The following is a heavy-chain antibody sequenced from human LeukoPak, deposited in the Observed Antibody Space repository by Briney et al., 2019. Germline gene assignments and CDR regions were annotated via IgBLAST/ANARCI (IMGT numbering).Heavy chain of an antibody. CDR3: AREGYSTSSLIAFDI. D-gene: IGHD2/OR15-2a*01. CDR2: IYTSGST. CDR1: GGSISSYY. V-gene: IGHV4-4*07. Sequence: SEPLSLTCTVSGGSISSYYWSWIRQPAGKGLEWIGRIYTSGSTNYNPSLKSRVTISVDTSKNQFSLKLSSVTAADTAVYYCAREGYSTSSLIAFDIWGQGTMVTVPS. J-gene: IGHJ3*02.